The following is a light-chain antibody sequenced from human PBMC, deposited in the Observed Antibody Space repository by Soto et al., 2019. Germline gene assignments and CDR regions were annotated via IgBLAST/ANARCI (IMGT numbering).Light chain of an antibody. V-gene: IGKV3-15*01. CDR1: QSVSSN. CDR2: GVS. CDR3: QQSNNWPYT. Sequence: EIVLTQAPCTLSMSPGERATLSCRAMQSVSSNLAWYQQKPGQAPRLLIFGVSTRATGIPARFSGSGSGTEFTLTISSLQSEDFVSYYCQQSNNWPYTFGQGTRLEIK. J-gene: IGKJ5*01.